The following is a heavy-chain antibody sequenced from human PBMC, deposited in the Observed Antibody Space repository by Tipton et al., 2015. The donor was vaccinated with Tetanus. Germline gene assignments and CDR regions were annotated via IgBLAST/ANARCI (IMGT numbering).Heavy chain of an antibody. Sequence: SLRLSCAASDFAFPDAWMNWVRQAPGKGLAWVARIKTKTDGGTTDYAPPVRGRFIVSRDDSNNMVHLQMDGLRTEDTAIYFCTTWGFCGQGTLVAVSS. V-gene: IGHV3-15*07. CDR3: TTWGF. D-gene: IGHD7-27*01. CDR1: DFAFPDAW. CDR2: IKTKTDGGTT. J-gene: IGHJ4*02.